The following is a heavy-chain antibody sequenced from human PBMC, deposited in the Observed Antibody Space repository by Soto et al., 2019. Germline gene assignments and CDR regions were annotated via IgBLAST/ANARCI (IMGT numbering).Heavy chain of an antibody. CDR2: ISSSSSYI. J-gene: IGHJ3*02. Sequence: GGSLRLSCAASGFTFSSYSMNWVRQAPGKGLEWVSSISSSSSYIYYADSVKGRFTISRDNAKNSLYLQMNSLRAEDTAVYYCARVRTERPNDAFDIWGQGTMVTVSS. CDR3: ARVRTERPNDAFDI. CDR1: GFTFSSYS. V-gene: IGHV3-21*01.